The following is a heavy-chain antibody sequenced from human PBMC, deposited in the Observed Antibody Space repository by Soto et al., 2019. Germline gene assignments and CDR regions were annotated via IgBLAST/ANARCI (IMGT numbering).Heavy chain of an antibody. CDR1: GYTFTSYG. CDR2: ISAYNVNT. Sequence: ASVKVSCKASGYTFTSYGISWVRQAPGQGLEWMGWISAYNVNTNYAQKLQGRVTMTTDTSTSTAYMELRSLRSDDTAVYYCARRITIFGVVISDYYYGMDVWGQGTTVTVSS. D-gene: IGHD3-3*01. CDR3: ARRITIFGVVISDYYYGMDV. V-gene: IGHV1-18*01. J-gene: IGHJ6*02.